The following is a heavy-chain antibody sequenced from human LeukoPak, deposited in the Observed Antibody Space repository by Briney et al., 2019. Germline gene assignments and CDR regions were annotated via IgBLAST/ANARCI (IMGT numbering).Heavy chain of an antibody. J-gene: IGHJ6*02. CDR3: ARDLVSTHLSRHYYYGMDV. V-gene: IGHV4-59*12. CDR2: INYSGST. Sequence: SETLSLTGTGSGGSISNYYWSWIRQPPGKGLEWIGYINYSGSTNYNPSLKSRVTISVDTSKNQFSLKLSSVTAADTAVYYCARDLVSTHLSRHYYYGMDVWGQGTTVTVSS. CDR1: GGSISNYY. D-gene: IGHD2/OR15-2a*01.